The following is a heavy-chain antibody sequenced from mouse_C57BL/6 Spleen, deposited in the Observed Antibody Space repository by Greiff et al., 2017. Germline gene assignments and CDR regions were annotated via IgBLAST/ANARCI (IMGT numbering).Heavy chain of an antibody. CDR1: GFTFSDYG. J-gene: IGHJ4*01. V-gene: IGHV5-15*04. CDR3: ARQGFYYEDAMDY. CDR2: ISNLAYSI. Sequence: EVMLVESGGGLVQPGGSLKLSCAASGFTFSDYGMAWVRQAPRKGPEWVAFISNLAYSIYYADTVTGRFTISRENAKNTLDLEMSSLRSEDAAMYYCARQGFYYEDAMDYWGQGTSVTVSS. D-gene: IGHD2-4*01.